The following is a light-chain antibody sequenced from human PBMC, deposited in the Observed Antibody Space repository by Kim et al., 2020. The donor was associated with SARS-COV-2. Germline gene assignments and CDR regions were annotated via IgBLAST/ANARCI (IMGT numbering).Light chain of an antibody. CDR2: GKN. J-gene: IGLJ3*02. CDR1: SLRSYY. Sequence: SSELTQDHAVSVALGQTVRITCQGDSLRSYYASWYQQKPGQAPVLVIYGKNNRPSGIPDRFSGSSSGNTASLTITGAQAEDEADYYCNSRDSSGNHLPFGGGTQLTVL. V-gene: IGLV3-19*01. CDR3: NSRDSSGNHLP.